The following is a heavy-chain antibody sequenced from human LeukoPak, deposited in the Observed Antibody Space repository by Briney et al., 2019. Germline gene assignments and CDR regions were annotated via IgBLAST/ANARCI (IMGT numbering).Heavy chain of an antibody. CDR3: ARDIYGSGSYYFDY. J-gene: IGHJ4*02. Sequence: PGRSLRLSCAASGFTFSSYGMHWVRPAPGKGLERVKLIWYDGSTKYYADSVKGRFTISRDNSKNTLYLQMNSLRAEDTAVYYCARDIYGSGSYYFDYSGQGTLVTVSS. V-gene: IGHV3-33*01. D-gene: IGHD3-10*01. CDR1: GFTFSSYG. CDR2: IWYDGSTK.